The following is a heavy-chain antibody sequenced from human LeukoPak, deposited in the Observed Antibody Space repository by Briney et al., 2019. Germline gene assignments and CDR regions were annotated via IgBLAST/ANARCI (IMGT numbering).Heavy chain of an antibody. CDR2: ISAYNGNT. CDR1: GGTFSSYA. Sequence: ASVKVSCKASGGTFSSYAISWVRQAPGQGLEWMGWISAYNGNTNYAQKLQGRVTMTTDTSTSTAYMELRSLRSDDTAVYYCATVRGLAVAGTWYFDYWGQGTLVTVSS. CDR3: ATVRGLAVAGTWYFDY. V-gene: IGHV1-18*01. J-gene: IGHJ4*02. D-gene: IGHD6-19*01.